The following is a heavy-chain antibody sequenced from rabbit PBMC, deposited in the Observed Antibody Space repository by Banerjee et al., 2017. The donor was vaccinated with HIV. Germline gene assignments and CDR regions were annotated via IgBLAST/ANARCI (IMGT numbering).Heavy chain of an antibody. Sequence: QSLEESGGDLVKPGASLTLTCTASGFSFSSSYYMCWVRQAPGKGLEWIGCIYTGNGNTYYASWAKGRFTISKTSSTTVTLQMTSLTAADTATYFCARDSDAGSYYTETNLWGPGTLVTVS. V-gene: IGHV1S40*01. CDR1: GFSFSSSYY. CDR3: ARDSDAGSYYTETNL. J-gene: IGHJ4*01. CDR2: IYTGNGNT. D-gene: IGHD8-1*01.